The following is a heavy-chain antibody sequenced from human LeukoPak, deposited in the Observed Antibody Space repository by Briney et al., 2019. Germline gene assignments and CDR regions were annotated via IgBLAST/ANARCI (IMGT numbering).Heavy chain of an antibody. V-gene: IGHV1-18*01. CDR2: ISAYNGNT. D-gene: IGHD3-3*01. J-gene: IGHJ5*02. CDR3: ARTLYYFFWGGWRSWFAP. CDR1: GYTFTSYG. Sequence: ASVKVSCKASGYTFTSYGISWVRQAPGQGLEWMGWISAYNGNTNYAQKLQGRVTMTTDTSTSTAYMELRSLRSDDTAVYYCARTLYYFFWGGWRSWFAPGGRGTLVTVP.